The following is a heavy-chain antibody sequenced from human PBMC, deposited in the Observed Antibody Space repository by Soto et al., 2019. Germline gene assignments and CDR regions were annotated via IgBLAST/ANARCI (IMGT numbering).Heavy chain of an antibody. J-gene: IGHJ4*02. D-gene: IGHD6-13*01. V-gene: IGHV4-30-4*01. CDR2: IYYSGST. CDR3: ASRHSSPYFDY. CDR1: GGSISSGDYY. Sequence: QVQLQESGPGLVKPSQTLSLTCTVSGGSISSGDYYLSWIRQPPGKGLEWIGSIYYSGSTYYNPSLKSRVTISVDTSKNQFSLNLNSVTAADTAVYYCASRHSSPYFDYWGQGTLVTVSS.